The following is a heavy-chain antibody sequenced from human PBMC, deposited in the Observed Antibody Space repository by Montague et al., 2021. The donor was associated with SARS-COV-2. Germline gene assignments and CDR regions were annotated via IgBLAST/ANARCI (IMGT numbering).Heavy chain of an antibody. Sequence: SETLSLTCTVSGGSISGYYWSWIRQPPGKGLECIGYIYYSGSTKYNPFLECPVTVSVDRSKNQVSLKLSSVTAADTAVYYCARLLRSCTNGVCRTYYYYAMDVWGQGTTVTVSS. J-gene: IGHJ6*02. CDR2: IYYSGST. CDR1: GGSISGYY. CDR3: ARLLRSCTNGVCRTYYYYAMDV. D-gene: IGHD2-8*01. V-gene: IGHV4-59*01.